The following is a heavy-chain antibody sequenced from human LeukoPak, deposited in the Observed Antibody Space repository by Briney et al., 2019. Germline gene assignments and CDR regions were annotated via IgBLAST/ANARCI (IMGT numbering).Heavy chain of an antibody. D-gene: IGHD2-2*01. J-gene: IGHJ6*04. CDR1: GFTFSSYG. V-gene: IGHV3-30*18. CDR3: AKVYCSSTSCYGMDV. Sequence: PGGSLRLSCAASGFTFSSYGMHWVRQAPGKGLGWVAVISYDGSNKYYADSVKGRFTISRDNSKNTLYLQMNSLRAEDTAVYYCAKVYCSSTSCYGMDVWGKGTTVTVSS. CDR2: ISYDGSNK.